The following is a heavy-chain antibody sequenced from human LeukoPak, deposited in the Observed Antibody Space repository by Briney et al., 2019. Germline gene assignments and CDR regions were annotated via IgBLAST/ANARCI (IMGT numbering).Heavy chain of an antibody. CDR2: IYTSGST. V-gene: IGHV4-4*07. J-gene: IGHJ4*02. CDR1: GGSISSYY. CDR3: ARARILYYYDSSGQEPLYYFDY. Sequence: PSETLSLTCTVSGGSISSYYWSWIRQPAGKGLERIGRIYTSGSTNYNPSLKSRVTMSVDTSKNQSSLKLSSVTAADTAVYYCARARILYYYDSSGQEPLYYFDYWGQGTLVTVSS. D-gene: IGHD3-22*01.